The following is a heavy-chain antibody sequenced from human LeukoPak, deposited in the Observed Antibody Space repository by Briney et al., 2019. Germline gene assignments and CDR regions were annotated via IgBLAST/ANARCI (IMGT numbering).Heavy chain of an antibody. Sequence: GGSLRLSCAASGFTLSSYSMNWVRQAPGKGLEWVSYISSSSNTIYYADSVKGRFTISRDSAKNSLYLQMNSLRDEDTALYYCVTDTSMGGLFDYWGQGTLVTVSS. CDR3: VTDTSMGGLFDY. CDR2: ISSSSNTI. D-gene: IGHD5-18*01. V-gene: IGHV3-48*02. J-gene: IGHJ4*02. CDR1: GFTLSSYS.